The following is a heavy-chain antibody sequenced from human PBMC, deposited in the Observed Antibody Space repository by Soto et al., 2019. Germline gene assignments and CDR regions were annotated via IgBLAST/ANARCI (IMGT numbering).Heavy chain of an antibody. CDR3: ARDGYSSGPDFDY. D-gene: IGHD6-19*01. CDR1: GFTFSSYW. CDR2: IKQDGSEK. J-gene: IGHJ4*02. V-gene: IGHV3-7*05. Sequence: TGGSLRLSCAASGFTFSSYWMSWVRQAPGKGLEWVANIKQDGSEKYYVDSVKGRFTISRDNAKNSLYLQMNSLRAEDTAVYYCARDGYSSGPDFDYWGQGTLVTVSS.